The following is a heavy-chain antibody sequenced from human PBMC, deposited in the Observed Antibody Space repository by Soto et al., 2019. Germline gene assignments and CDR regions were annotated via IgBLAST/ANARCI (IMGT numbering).Heavy chain of an antibody. J-gene: IGHJ4*02. CDR2: MNTNTGNT. CDR3: ARVVRFFGGHAGY. D-gene: IGHD3-3*01. V-gene: IGHV1-8*01. Sequence: GASVKVSGNTSGYTFTEFDINWVRHAPGQGLEWMGWMNTNTGNTGYAQKFQGRVTMTRDTSISTAYMELRRLRSEETAVYYCARVVRFFGGHAGYWGQGTLVTVSS. CDR1: GYTFTEFD.